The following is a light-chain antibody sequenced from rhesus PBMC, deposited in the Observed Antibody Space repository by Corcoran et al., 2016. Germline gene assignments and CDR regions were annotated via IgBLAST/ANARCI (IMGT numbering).Light chain of an antibody. Sequence: EIVMTQSPATLSLSPGERATLSCRASQSVSSNLAWYQQKPGQAPGLLIYYASNRATGIPDRFSGSGSGTDFTLTISSLEPEDVGVYYCQQYNNWNRTFGQGTKVEIK. CDR3: QQYNNWNRT. CDR2: YAS. V-gene: IGKV3-35*01. J-gene: IGKJ1*01. CDR1: QSVSSN.